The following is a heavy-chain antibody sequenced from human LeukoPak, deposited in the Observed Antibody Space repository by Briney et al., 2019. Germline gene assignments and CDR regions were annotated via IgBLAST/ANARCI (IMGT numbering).Heavy chain of an antibody. Sequence: SETLSLTCTVSGGSISSYYWSWIRQPPGKGLEWIGYIYYSGSTKYNPSLKSRVTISVDTSKNQFSLKLSSVTAADTAVYYCARHGSDTTMVYFDYWGQGTLVTVSS. CDR3: ARHGSDTTMVYFDY. D-gene: IGHD5-18*01. J-gene: IGHJ4*02. V-gene: IGHV4-59*08. CDR1: GGSISSYY. CDR2: IYYSGST.